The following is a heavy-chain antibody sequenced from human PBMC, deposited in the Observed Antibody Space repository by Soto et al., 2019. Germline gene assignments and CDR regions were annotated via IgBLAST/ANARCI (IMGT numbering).Heavy chain of an antibody. J-gene: IGHJ5*02. CDR2: ISGSGGST. Sequence: QPGGSLRLSCAASGFTFSSYAMSWVRQAPGEGLEWVSAISGSGGSTYYADSVKGRFTISRDNSKNTLYLQMNSLRAEDTAVYYCGGNFGSHPNWFDPWGQGTLVTVSS. CDR1: GFTFSSYA. V-gene: IGHV3-23*01. D-gene: IGHD3-10*01. CDR3: GGNFGSHPNWFDP.